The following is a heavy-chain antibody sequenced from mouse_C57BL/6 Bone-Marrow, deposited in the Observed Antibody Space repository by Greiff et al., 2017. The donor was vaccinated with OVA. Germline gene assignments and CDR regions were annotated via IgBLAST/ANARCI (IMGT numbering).Heavy chain of an antibody. CDR1: GYTFPDYY. V-gene: IGHV1-76*01. J-gene: IGHJ4*01. CDR3: AVLFYAMDY. CDR2: IYPGSGNT. Sequence: VQLQQSGAELVRPGASVKLSCKASGYTFPDYYINWVKQRPGQGLEWIARIYPGSGNTYYNEKFKGKATLTAEKSSSTAYMQLSSLTSEDSAVYFCAVLFYAMDYWGQGTSVTVSS.